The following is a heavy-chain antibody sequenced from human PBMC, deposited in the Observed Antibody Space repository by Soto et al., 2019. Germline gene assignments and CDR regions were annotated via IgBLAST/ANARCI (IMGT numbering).Heavy chain of an antibody. V-gene: IGHV1-69*06. J-gene: IGHJ4*02. CDR1: GGSLSTNP. CDR2: TGSGTGPG. Sequence: SVKVSCKASGGSLSTNPISWVRQAPGQGLEWMGGTGSGTGPGNHAQKFQGRLTVTADKSTSTVYMELTNLSSEDTAVYYCARRDSGGFYRFFDSWRQGTLVTVSS. D-gene: IGHD2-15*01. CDR3: ARRDSGGFYRFFDS.